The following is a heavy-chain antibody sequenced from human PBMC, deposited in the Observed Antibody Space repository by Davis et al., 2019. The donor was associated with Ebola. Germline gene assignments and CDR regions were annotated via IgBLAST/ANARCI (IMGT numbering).Heavy chain of an antibody. D-gene: IGHD3-10*01. J-gene: IGHJ4*02. CDR3: ATSGMWYGSGYGPVMVQDY. Sequence: ASVKVSCKVSGNTLIELSMHWVRQAPGKGLEWMGGFDPEDGETIYAERFQGRVTMTEDTSTDIAYMELSSLRSDDTAVYFCATSGMWYGSGYGPVMVQDYWGQGTLVTVSS. CDR2: FDPEDGET. CDR1: GNTLIELS. V-gene: IGHV1-24*01.